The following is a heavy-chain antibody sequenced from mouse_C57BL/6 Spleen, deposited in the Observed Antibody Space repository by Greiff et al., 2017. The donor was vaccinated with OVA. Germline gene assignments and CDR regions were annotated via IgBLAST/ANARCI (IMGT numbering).Heavy chain of an antibody. CDR3: ARGGRIDYYAMDY. CDR2: ISSGSSTI. Sequence: EVQVVESGGGLVKPGGSLKLSCAASGFTFSDYGMHWVRQAPEKGLEWVAYISSGSSTIYYADTVKGRFTISRDNAKNTLFLQMTSLRSEDTAMYYGARGGRIDYYAMDYWGQGTSVTVSS. CDR1: GFTFSDYG. V-gene: IGHV5-17*01. J-gene: IGHJ4*01.